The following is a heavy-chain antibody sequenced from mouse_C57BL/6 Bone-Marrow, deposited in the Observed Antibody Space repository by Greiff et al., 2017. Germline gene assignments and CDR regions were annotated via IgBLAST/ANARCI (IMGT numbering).Heavy chain of an antibody. CDR1: GYTFTSYW. V-gene: IGHV1-55*01. Sequence: VQLQQPGAELVKPGASVKMSCKASGYTFTSYWITWVKQRPGQGLEWIGDIYPGSGSTNYNEKFKSKATLTVDTSSSTAYMQLSSLTSEYSAVYYCARATAFYAMDYWGQGTSVTVSS. CDR2: IYPGSGST. J-gene: IGHJ4*01. D-gene: IGHD3-2*01. CDR3: ARATAFYAMDY.